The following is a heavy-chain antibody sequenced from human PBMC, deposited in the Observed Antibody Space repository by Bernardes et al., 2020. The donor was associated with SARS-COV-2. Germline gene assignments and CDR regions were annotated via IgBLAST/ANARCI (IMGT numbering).Heavy chain of an antibody. CDR3: ARSSNYGPDY. CDR2: LISAGGDI. V-gene: IGHV3-74*01. J-gene: IGHJ4*02. Sequence: GGSLRLSCAASGFTFSSYWMHWVRQAPGKGLVWVSRLISAGGDITYADSVKGRFIISRDNAKNMLYLQMNSLRAEDTAVYYCARSSNYGPDYWGQGTLVTVSS. D-gene: IGHD3-10*01. CDR1: GFTFSSYW.